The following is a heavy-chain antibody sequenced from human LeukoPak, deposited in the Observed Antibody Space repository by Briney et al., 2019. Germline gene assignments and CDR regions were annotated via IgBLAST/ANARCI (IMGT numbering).Heavy chain of an antibody. V-gene: IGHV3-30*18. J-gene: IGHJ6*02. CDR3: AKVLIAAPYYYYGMDV. Sequence: GGSLRLSCAASGFTFSSYGMHWVRQAPGKGLEWVAVISYDGSNKYYADSVKGRFTISRDNSMNTLYLQMNSLRAEDTAVYYCAKVLIAAPYYYYGMDVWGQGTTVTVSS. CDR1: GFTFSSYG. CDR2: ISYDGSNK. D-gene: IGHD6-13*01.